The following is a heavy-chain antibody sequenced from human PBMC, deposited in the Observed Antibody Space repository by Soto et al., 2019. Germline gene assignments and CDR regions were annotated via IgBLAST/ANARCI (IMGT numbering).Heavy chain of an antibody. CDR3: ARVIGGYSYGNFDY. CDR1: VYTFTIYY. V-gene: IGHV1-46*01. D-gene: IGHD5-18*01. CDR2: INPSAGAT. Sequence: GASVTFSCRASVYTFTIYYLHCVRPAHGQGLEWMGMINPSAGATRYTQKLQGRVTMTTDTSTSTAYMELRSLRSDDTAVYYCARVIGGYSYGNFDYWGQGTLVTVSS. J-gene: IGHJ4*02.